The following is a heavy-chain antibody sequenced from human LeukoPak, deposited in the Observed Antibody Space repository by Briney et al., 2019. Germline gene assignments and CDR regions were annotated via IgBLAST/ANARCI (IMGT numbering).Heavy chain of an antibody. Sequence: PGGSLRLSCAASGFTFSSYSMNWVRQAPGKGLEWVSSISSSSSYIYYADSVKGRFTISRDNAKNTLYLQMNSLRAADTAAYYCTRWTDWYFDLWGRGTLVTVSS. CDR2: ISSSSSYI. CDR3: TRWTDWYFDL. J-gene: IGHJ2*01. CDR1: GFTFSSYS. D-gene: IGHD2-21*02. V-gene: IGHV3-21*01.